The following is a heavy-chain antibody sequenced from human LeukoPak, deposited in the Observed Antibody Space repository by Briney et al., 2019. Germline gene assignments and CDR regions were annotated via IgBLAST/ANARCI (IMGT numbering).Heavy chain of an antibody. V-gene: IGHV3-53*01. CDR3: ARSGYLWFGPDY. CDR1: GFTVSSNY. Sequence: GGSLRLSCAASGFTVSSNYMSWVRQAPGKGLEWVSVIYSGGSTYYADSVKGRFTISRDNSKNTLYLRMNSLRAEDTAVYYCARSGYLWFGPDYWGQGTLVTVSS. D-gene: IGHD3-10*01. J-gene: IGHJ4*02. CDR2: IYSGGST.